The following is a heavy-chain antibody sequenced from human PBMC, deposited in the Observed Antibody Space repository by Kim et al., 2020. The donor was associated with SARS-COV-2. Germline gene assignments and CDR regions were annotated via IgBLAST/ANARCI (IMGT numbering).Heavy chain of an antibody. J-gene: IGHJ4*02. D-gene: IGHD2-15*01. Sequence: GGSLRLSCAASRFTFSKALMSWVRQAPGKGLEWVGRIKKKIDGGTTDYAAPVKGRFAISRDDSKDALYLQMSSLKIEDTGVYYCTLDSGGYPLDNWGQG. V-gene: IGHV3-15*01. CDR1: RFTFSKAL. CDR3: TLDSGGYPLDN. CDR2: IKKKIDGGTT.